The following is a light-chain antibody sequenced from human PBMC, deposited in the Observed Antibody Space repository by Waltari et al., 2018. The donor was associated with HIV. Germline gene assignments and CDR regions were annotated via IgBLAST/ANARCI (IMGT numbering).Light chain of an antibody. J-gene: IGLJ1*01. CDR1: NIGGKG. CDR2: DDS. CDR3: QVWDSSSDHV. Sequence: SYVLTPPPSVPVAPGQTAKITCGGNNIGGKGVTWYQQKPGQAPVLVVYDDSDRPSGIPERFSGSNSGNTATLTISRVEVGDEADYYCQVWDSSSDHVFGTGTKVTVL. V-gene: IGLV3-21*02.